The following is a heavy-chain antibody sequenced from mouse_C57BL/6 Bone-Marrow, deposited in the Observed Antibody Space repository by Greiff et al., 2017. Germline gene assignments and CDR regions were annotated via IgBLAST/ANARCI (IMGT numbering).Heavy chain of an antibody. CDR2: IDPENGDT. V-gene: IGHV14-4*01. CDR3: TTYCGNSAWFAY. J-gene: IGHJ3*01. CDR1: GFNIKDDY. Sequence: EVQLQQSGAELVRPGASVKLSCTASGFNIKDDYMHWVKQRPEQGLEWIGWIDPENGDTEYASKFQGTATITADTSSNTAYLQLSSLISEDTAVYYVTTYCGNSAWFAYWGRGTRVTVSA. D-gene: IGHD2-1*01.